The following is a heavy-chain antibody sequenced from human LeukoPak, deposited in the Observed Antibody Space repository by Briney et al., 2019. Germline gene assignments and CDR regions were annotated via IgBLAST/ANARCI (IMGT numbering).Heavy chain of an antibody. J-gene: IGHJ3*02. CDR2: IKEDGSEK. D-gene: IGHD4-17*01. V-gene: IGHV3-7*01. CDR3: ARVGYGDYGLGAFDI. Sequence: GGSLRLSCAASGFTFSTYWMNWVRQAPGKGLEWVANIKEDGSEKYYVDSVKGRFTISRENAKNSLYLQMSSLRDEDTAVYYCARVGYGDYGLGAFDIWGQGTMVIVSS. CDR1: GFTFSTYW.